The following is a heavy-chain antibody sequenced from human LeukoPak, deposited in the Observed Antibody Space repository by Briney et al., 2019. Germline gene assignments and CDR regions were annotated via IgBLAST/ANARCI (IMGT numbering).Heavy chain of an antibody. CDR2: ISYDGSKK. CDR3: AKAISTTSGAFDH. D-gene: IGHD3-10*01. V-gene: IGHV3-30*18. Sequence: GRSLRLSCAASGFTFSNYDMYWVRQAPGKRLEWVAIISYDGSKKYYADSVKGRFTISRDNSRTTLYLQMHSLRPEDTAVYYCAKAISTTSGAFDHWGQGTLVTVSS. CDR1: GFTFSNYD. J-gene: IGHJ4*02.